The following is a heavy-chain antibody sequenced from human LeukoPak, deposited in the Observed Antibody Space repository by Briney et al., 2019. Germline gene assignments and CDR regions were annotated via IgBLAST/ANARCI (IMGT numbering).Heavy chain of an antibody. V-gene: IGHV4-39*01. J-gene: IGHJ4*02. CDR1: GGSISSSSYY. CDR3: AIGARGGGATNY. D-gene: IGHD1-26*01. Sequence: SETLSLTCTVSGGSISSSSYYWGWIRQPPGKGLEWIGSIYYSGSTYYNPSLKSRVTISVDTSKNQFSLKLSSVTAADTAVYYCAIGARGGGATNYWGQGTLVTVSS. CDR2: IYYSGST.